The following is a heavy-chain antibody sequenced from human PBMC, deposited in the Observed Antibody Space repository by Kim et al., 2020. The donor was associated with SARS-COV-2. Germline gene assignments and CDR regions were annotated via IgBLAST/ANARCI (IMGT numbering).Heavy chain of an antibody. Sequence: GGSLRLSCAASGFTFGDYAMHWVRQAPGKGLEWVSGISWNSGSIGYADSVKGRFTISRDNAKNSLYLQMNSLRAEDTALYYCAKSGSWYYYYYYMDVWGKGTTVTVSS. D-gene: IGHD6-13*01. J-gene: IGHJ6*03. CDR2: ISWNSGSI. CDR1: GFTFGDYA. V-gene: IGHV3-9*01. CDR3: AKSGSWYYYYYYMDV.